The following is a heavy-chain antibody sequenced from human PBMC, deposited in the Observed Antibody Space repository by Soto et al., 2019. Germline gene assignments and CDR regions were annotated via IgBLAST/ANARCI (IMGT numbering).Heavy chain of an antibody. Sequence: GGSLRLSCAASGFTFITAWMHWVRQAPGKGLEWVGRIKSKTDGETAEYAAPVKGRFTISRDDSIDTLYLQMSSLKTEDTAVYYCTTEWLRGYFFYGMDVWGQGTTVTVSS. CDR1: GFTFITAW. D-gene: IGHD5-12*01. CDR3: TTEWLRGYFFYGMDV. CDR2: IKSKTDGETA. J-gene: IGHJ6*02. V-gene: IGHV3-15*07.